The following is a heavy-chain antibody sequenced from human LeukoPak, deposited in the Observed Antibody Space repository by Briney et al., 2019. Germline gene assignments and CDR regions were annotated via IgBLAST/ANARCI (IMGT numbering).Heavy chain of an antibody. J-gene: IGHJ4*02. D-gene: IGHD1-20*01. CDR3: ARPVLKGYDNCGY. CDR1: GYTFTGYY. Sequence: GASVKVSCKASGYTFTGYYMHWVRQAPGQGLEWMRRINPNSGGTNYAQKFQGRVTMTRDTSISTAYMELSRLRSDDTAVYYCARPVLKGYDNCGYWGQGTLVTVSS. V-gene: IGHV1-2*06. CDR2: INPNSGGT.